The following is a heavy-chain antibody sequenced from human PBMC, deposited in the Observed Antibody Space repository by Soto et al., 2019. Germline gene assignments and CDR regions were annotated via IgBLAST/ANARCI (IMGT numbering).Heavy chain of an antibody. CDR1: GNIFTSQY. V-gene: IGHV1-46*03. Sequence: QVQLVQSGAEVKKPGASVKVSCKVSGNIFTSQYMHWVRQAPGQGLEWMAMINPSGGRTSYAQMFQGRVTMTRDTSTSTVHMELSSLRSEATAVYYCFRDVGDWGQGTLVTVSS. D-gene: IGHD3-3*01. CDR2: INPSGGRT. J-gene: IGHJ4*02. CDR3: FRDVGD.